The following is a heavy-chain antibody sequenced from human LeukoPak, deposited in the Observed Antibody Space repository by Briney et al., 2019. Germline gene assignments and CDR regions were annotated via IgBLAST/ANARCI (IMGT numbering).Heavy chain of an antibody. CDR1: GGSISTTGYY. D-gene: IGHD3-22*01. CDR2: IYYSGST. CDR3: ARAGSGYSLDY. J-gene: IGHJ4*02. Sequence: PSETLSLTCTVSGGSISTTGYYWAWIRQPPGKGLEWIASIYYSGSTYYNSSLKSRVTISVDTSRNQFSLKLSSVTAADTAVYYCARAGSGYSLDYWGRGTLVTVSA. V-gene: IGHV4-39*07.